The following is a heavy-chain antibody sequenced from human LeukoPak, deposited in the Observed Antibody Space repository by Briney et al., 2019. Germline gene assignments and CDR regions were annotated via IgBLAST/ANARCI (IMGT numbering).Heavy chain of an antibody. CDR2: MYYSGST. V-gene: IGHV4-30-4*01. CDR3: ARPYYYDSRIDP. Sequence: PSQTLSLTCTVSGGSLSSVDYYWRWIRQPPGKGLAWIAYMYYSGSTYYNPSLKRRVTMSADTSKHQLSLKLSSVTAADTAVYYCARPYYYDSRIDPWGQGILVTVSS. J-gene: IGHJ5*02. D-gene: IGHD3-22*01. CDR1: GGSLSSVDYY.